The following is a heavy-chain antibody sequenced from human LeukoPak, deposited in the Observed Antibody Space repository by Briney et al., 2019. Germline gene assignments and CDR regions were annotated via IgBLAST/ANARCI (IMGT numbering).Heavy chain of an antibody. J-gene: IGHJ4*02. Sequence: PSETLSLTCAVYGGSFSGYYWSWIRQPPGKGLEWIGEINHSGSTNYNPSHKSQVTISVDTSKNQFSLKLSSVTAADTAVYYCARGLYDKYYFDYWGQGTLVTVSS. CDR3: ARGLYDKYYFDY. CDR1: GGSFSGYY. CDR2: INHSGST. V-gene: IGHV4-34*01. D-gene: IGHD5/OR15-5a*01.